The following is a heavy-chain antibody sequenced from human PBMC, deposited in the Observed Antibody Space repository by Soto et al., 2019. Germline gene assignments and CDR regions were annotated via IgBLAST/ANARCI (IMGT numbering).Heavy chain of an antibody. J-gene: IGHJ4*02. CDR1: GFTFSSYS. Sequence: EVQLVESGGDLVKPGGSLRLSCAASGFTFSSYSMHWVRQAPGKGLEWVSSISAGSTYIYYADSVKGRFTISRDNAKNSLYLEMTSVRAEDRAVYYCARRTPQYSGYDLGEDYWGQGTLVTVSS. CDR3: ARRTPQYSGYDLGEDY. V-gene: IGHV3-21*01. CDR2: ISAGSTYI. D-gene: IGHD5-12*01.